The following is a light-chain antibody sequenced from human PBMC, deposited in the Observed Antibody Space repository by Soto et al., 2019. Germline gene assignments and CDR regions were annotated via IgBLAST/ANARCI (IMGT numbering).Light chain of an antibody. V-gene: IGLV1-44*01. J-gene: IGLJ3*02. CDR3: AAWDESLNGVV. Sequence: QSVLTQPPSASGTPGQRVTIGCSGSSSNIGSTTVKWYQQLPGTAPKLLIYNNNQRPSGVPDRFSGSKSGTSASLAISGLQSEAEADYYCAAWDESLNGVVFGGGTKLTVL. CDR2: NNN. CDR1: SSNIGSTT.